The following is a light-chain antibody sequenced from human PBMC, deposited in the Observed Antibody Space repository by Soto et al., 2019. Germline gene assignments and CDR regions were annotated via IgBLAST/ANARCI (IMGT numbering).Light chain of an antibody. Sequence: QSVLTQPHSASGTPGQRVTISCSGSSSNIGSNYVYWYQDLPGTAPKLLIYRNNQRPSGVPDRFSGSKSGTSASLAISGLRSEDEADYYCEAWYDSLCGFYVFGTRTKVTVL. CDR1: SSNIGSNY. CDR3: EAWYDSLCGFYV. V-gene: IGLV1-47*01. CDR2: RNN. J-gene: IGLJ1*01.